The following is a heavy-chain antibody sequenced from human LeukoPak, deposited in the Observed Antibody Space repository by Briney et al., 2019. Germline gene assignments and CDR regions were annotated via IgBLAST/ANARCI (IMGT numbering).Heavy chain of an antibody. Sequence: PSETLSLTCAVYGGSFSGYYWSWIRQPPGMGLEWIGEINHGGSTNYNPSLKSRLTISVDRSKNQFSLKVRSVTAADTAMYYCARGSLGSNSYLDWWGQGGLVTVSS. J-gene: IGHJ4*02. V-gene: IGHV4-34*01. D-gene: IGHD3-10*01. CDR2: INHGGST. CDR3: ARGSLGSNSYLDW. CDR1: GGSFSGYY.